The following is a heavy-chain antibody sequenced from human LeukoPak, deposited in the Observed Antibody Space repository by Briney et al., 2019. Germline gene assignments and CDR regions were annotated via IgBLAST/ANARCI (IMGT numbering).Heavy chain of an antibody. Sequence: GGSLRLSCAASGFTFSSYAMSWVRLAPGKGLEWVSVISVSGGSTDYADSVKGRFTISRDNSKNTLYLQMNSLRAEDTAVYYCAKSFRYYDSSGYYAQSLIDYWGQGTLVTVSS. J-gene: IGHJ4*02. CDR1: GFTFSSYA. V-gene: IGHV3-23*01. D-gene: IGHD3-22*01. CDR3: AKSFRYYDSSGYYAQSLIDY. CDR2: ISVSGGST.